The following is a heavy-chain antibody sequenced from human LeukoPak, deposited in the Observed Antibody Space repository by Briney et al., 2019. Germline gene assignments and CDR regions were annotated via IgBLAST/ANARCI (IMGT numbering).Heavy chain of an antibody. CDR3: ARDYVYAFDY. D-gene: IGHD2/OR15-2a*01. Sequence: GGSLRLSCAASGFSFSSYSMNWVRQAPGKGLEWVSYISGSGNAKHYTDTMKGRFTISRDNAKNALYLQMNSLRAEDTALYFCARDYVYAFDYWGQGTLVTVSS. J-gene: IGHJ4*02. CDR2: ISGSGNAK. CDR1: GFSFSSYS. V-gene: IGHV3-48*01.